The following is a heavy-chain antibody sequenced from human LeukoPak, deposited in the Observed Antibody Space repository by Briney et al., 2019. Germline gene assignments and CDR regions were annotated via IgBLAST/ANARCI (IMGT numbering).Heavy chain of an antibody. J-gene: IGHJ5*02. CDR3: ARSGCSSTSCYAGHWFDP. CDR1: GGTFSSYA. D-gene: IGHD2-2*01. Sequence: ASVKVSCKASGGTFSSYAISWVRQAPGQGLEWMGRIIPIFGTANYAQKFQGRVTITADKSTSTAYMELSSLRSEDTAVYYCARSGCSSTSCYAGHWFDPWGQGTLVTVSS. V-gene: IGHV1-69*06. CDR2: IIPIFGTA.